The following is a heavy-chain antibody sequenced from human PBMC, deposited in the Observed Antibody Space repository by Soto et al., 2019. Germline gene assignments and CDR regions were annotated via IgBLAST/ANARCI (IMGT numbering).Heavy chain of an antibody. V-gene: IGHV3-23*01. CDR2: ISGSGGST. CDR3: AKEAGSWSSRPKVGIYDY. D-gene: IGHD6-13*01. Sequence: GGSLRLSCAASGFTFSSYAMSWVRQAPGKGLEWVSAISGSGGSTYYADSVKGRFTISRDNSKNTLYLQMNSLRAEDTAVYYCAKEAGSWSSRPKVGIYDYWGQGTLVTVSS. CDR1: GFTFSSYA. J-gene: IGHJ4*02.